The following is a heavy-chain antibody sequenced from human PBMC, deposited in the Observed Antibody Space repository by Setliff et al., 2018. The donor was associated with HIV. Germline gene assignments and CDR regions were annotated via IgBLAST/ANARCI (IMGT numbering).Heavy chain of an antibody. CDR2: INPSDGAT. CDR3: ARDRDDSSAVDV. Sequence: ASVKVSCKASGYTFTNSFMHWVRQAPGQGLEWMGIINPSDGATTYAGNFQDRVTMTSDTSTSTVYMELSSLRSEDTAVYYCARDRDDSSAVDVWGQGTTVTVSS. CDR1: GYTFTNSF. V-gene: IGHV1-46*01. J-gene: IGHJ6*02. D-gene: IGHD3-22*01.